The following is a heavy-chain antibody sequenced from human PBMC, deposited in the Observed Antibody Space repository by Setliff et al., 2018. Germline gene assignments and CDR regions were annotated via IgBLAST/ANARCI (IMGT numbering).Heavy chain of an antibody. V-gene: IGHV3-20*04. CDR2: LSWRGDNI. Sequence: GGSLRLSCLASGFTFDDYCMSWVRQAPGKGLEWVSGLSWRGDNIGYADSVKGRFTISRDNARNSLYLQMNSLRAEDTAVYYCARVWFGNMDVWGKGTTVTVSS. CDR3: ARVWFGNMDV. J-gene: IGHJ6*03. CDR1: GFTFDDYC. D-gene: IGHD3-10*01.